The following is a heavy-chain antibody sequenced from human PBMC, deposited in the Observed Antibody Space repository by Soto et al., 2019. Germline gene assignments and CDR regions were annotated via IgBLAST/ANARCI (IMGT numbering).Heavy chain of an antibody. J-gene: IGHJ3*01. Sequence: LRLSCVPSGFIFSDYAMSWVRQAPGKGPEWVSSIGGVGDDTYYADYVRGRFTISRDNSKNTLFLQMNSLRVDDTAIYYCAKDRISRNSVWDPFDVWGQGTMVTVSS. D-gene: IGHD2-15*01. CDR1: GFIFSDYA. V-gene: IGHV3-23*01. CDR3: AKDRISRNSVWDPFDV. CDR2: IGGVGDDT.